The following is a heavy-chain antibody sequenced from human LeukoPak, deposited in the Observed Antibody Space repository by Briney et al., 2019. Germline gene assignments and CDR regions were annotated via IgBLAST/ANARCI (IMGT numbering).Heavy chain of an antibody. Sequence: MNPNSANTGYALKFQGRVTLTRNTSISTAYMELSSLRSEDTAVYYCARGQVRTTVASGYWGQGTLVTVSS. D-gene: IGHD4-23*01. J-gene: IGHJ4*02. CDR3: ARGQVRTTVASGY. CDR2: MNPNSANT. V-gene: IGHV1-8*01.